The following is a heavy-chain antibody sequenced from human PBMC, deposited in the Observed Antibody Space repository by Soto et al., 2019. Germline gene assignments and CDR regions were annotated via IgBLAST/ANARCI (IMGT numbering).Heavy chain of an antibody. V-gene: IGHV3-33*01. CDR1: GFTFSSYG. D-gene: IGHD6-19*01. CDR2: IWYDGSNK. CDR3: ARECAGYSSGWYQRGGFDY. J-gene: IGHJ4*02. Sequence: QVQLVESGGGVVQPGRSLRLSCAASGFTFSSYGMHWVRQAPGKGLEWVAVIWYDGSNKYYADSVKGRFTISRDNSKNTLYLQMNSLRAEDTAVYYCARECAGYSSGWYQRGGFDYWGQGTLVTVSS.